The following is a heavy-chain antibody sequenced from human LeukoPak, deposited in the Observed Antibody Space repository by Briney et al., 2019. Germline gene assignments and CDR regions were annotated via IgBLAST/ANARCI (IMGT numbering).Heavy chain of an antibody. V-gene: IGHV4-39*01. CDR1: GGSISSSSYY. D-gene: IGHD6-19*01. CDR3: ARHVYSSGFNFDY. CDR2: IYYSGST. Sequence: SETLSLTCTVSGGSISSSSYYWGWIRQPPGKGLEWIGSIYYSGSTYYNPSLKSRVTISVDTSKNQFSLKLSSVTAADTAVYYCARHVYSSGFNFDYWGQGTLVTVSS. J-gene: IGHJ4*02.